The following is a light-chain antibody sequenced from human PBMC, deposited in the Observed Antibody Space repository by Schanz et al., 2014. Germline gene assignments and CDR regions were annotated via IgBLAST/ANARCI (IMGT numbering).Light chain of an antibody. CDR3: CSYVGSRSSRV. V-gene: IGLV2-14*03. CDR1: SSDVGRYNF. CDR2: DVS. J-gene: IGLJ3*02. Sequence: QSALTQPASVSGSPGQSITISCTGTSSDVGRYNFVSWYQQHPDKAPKLMIYDVSNRPSGVSNRFSGSKSGNTASLTISGLQAEDEAVYYCCSYVGSRSSRVFGGGTKLPVL.